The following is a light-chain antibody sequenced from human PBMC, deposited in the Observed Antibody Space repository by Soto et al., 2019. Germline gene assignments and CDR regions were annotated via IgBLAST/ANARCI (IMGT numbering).Light chain of an antibody. J-gene: IGKJ3*01. V-gene: IGKV3-11*01. CDR1: RSVSRY. Sequence: EIVLTQSPATLSLSPGERATLSCRASRSVSRYLAWYQHKPGQSPRLLIYDSSNRASGIPTRFSGSGSGTDFTLTISSLEPEDFAVYYCQQRANWPPGTFGPGTKVDIK. CDR2: DSS. CDR3: QQRANWPPGT.